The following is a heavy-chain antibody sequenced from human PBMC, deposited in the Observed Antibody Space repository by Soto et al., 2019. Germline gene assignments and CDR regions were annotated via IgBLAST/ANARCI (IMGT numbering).Heavy chain of an antibody. D-gene: IGHD3-10*01. V-gene: IGHV1-3*01. J-gene: IGHJ4*02. CDR2: INAANGNT. CDR1: GFVSTNYN. Sequence: ASVKVSCKASGFVSTNYNFHWVRQALGQSLEWMGRINAANGNTQYSQNFQGRVTFTSDASASTAFMELTNLRIEDKAMYYCATDYGSNWRLWGQGTLVTVSS. CDR3: ATDYGSNWRL.